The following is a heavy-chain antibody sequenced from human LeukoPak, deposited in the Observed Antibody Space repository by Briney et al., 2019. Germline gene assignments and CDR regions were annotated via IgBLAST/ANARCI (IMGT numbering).Heavy chain of an antibody. Sequence: GGSLRLSCAASGFTFSGYSINWVRQAPGKGLEWVSYITSSGSTRYYADSVKGRFTISRDNAKNSLDLQMNSLRAEDTAVYYCAREATPDAFDIWGQGTMVTVSS. J-gene: IGHJ3*02. CDR1: GFTFSGYS. CDR3: AREATPDAFDI. D-gene: IGHD4-23*01. V-gene: IGHV3-48*04. CDR2: ITSSGSTR.